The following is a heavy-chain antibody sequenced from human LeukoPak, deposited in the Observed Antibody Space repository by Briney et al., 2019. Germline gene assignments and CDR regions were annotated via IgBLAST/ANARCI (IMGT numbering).Heavy chain of an antibody. CDR1: GGSFSGYY. Sequence: SETLSLTCAGYGGSFSGYYWSWIRQPPGKGLEWIGEINHSGSINYNPSLKSRVTISVDTSKNQFSLKLSSVTAADTAVYYCARAPYYYGSGFDYWGQGTLVTVSS. D-gene: IGHD3-10*01. CDR2: INHSGSI. J-gene: IGHJ4*02. V-gene: IGHV4-34*01. CDR3: ARAPYYYGSGFDY.